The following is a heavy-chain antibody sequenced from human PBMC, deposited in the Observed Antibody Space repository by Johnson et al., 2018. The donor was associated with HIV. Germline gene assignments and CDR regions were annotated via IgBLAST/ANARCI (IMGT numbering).Heavy chain of an antibody. CDR1: GFTFSSYW. CDR2: IKQDGSEK. J-gene: IGHJ3*02. Sequence: VQLVESGGGVVQPGGSLRLSCAASGFTFSSYWMSWVRQAPGKGLEWVANIKQDGSEKYYVDSVKGRFTISRDNAKNSLYLQMNSLRAEDTAVYYCARETGDPVVPAARDAFDIWGQGTMVTVSS. D-gene: IGHD2-2*01. CDR3: ARETGDPVVPAARDAFDI. V-gene: IGHV3-7*01.